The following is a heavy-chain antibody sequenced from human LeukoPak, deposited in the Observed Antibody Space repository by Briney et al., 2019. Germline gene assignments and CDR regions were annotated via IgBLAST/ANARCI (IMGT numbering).Heavy chain of an antibody. J-gene: IGHJ6*03. CDR2: IYYSGST. CDR3: ARGILEWPSVSDYYMDV. D-gene: IGHD3-3*01. Sequence: SSETLSLTCTVSGGSISSSSYYWGWIRQPPGKGLEWIGSIYYSGSTYYNPSLKSRVTISVDTSKNQFSLKLSSVTAADTAVYYCARGILEWPSVSDYYMDVWGKGTTVTVSS. CDR1: GGSISSSSYY. V-gene: IGHV4-39*07.